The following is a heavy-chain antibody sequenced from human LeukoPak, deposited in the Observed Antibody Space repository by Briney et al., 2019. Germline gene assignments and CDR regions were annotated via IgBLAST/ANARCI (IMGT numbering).Heavy chain of an antibody. CDR2: ITSDGSDT. J-gene: IGHJ5*02. Sequence: GGSLRLSCAASGFTFSSYWMHWVRKVPGKGLVWVSRITSDGSDTIYADSVKGRFTISGDNAKNTLYLQMNSLRAEDTALYYCSRDRRTWFDPWGQGTLVTVSS. CDR3: SRDRRTWFDP. V-gene: IGHV3-74*01. CDR1: GFTFSSYW.